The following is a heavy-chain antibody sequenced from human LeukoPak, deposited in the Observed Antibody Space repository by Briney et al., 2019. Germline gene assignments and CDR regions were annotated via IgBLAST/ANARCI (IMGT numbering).Heavy chain of an antibody. CDR3: ARGYYDYIWGSYRPLDY. D-gene: IGHD3-16*02. CDR1: GGSFSGYY. Sequence: PSETLSLTCAVYGGSFSGYYWSWIRQPPGKGLEWIGEINHSGSTNYNPSLKSRVTMSVDTSKNQFSLKLSSVTAADTAVYYCARGYYDYIWGSYRPLDYWGQGTLVTVSS. V-gene: IGHV4-34*01. J-gene: IGHJ4*02. CDR2: INHSGST.